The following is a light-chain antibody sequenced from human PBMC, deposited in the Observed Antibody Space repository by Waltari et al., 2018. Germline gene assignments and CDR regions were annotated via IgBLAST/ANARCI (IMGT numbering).Light chain of an antibody. V-gene: IGKV4-1*01. CDR1: QSVLYSSNNKNY. Sequence: DIVLTQSPDSLAVSLGARDTINCKSSQSVLYSSNNKNYLAGYQQKPGQPPKLLIYWASTRESGVPDRFSGSGSGTDFTLTISSLQAEDVAVYYCQQYYDTPLTFGGGTKVEIK. CDR3: QQYYDTPLT. J-gene: IGKJ4*01. CDR2: WAS.